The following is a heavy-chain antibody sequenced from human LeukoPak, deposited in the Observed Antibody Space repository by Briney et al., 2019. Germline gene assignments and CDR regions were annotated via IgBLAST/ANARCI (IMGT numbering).Heavy chain of an antibody. D-gene: IGHD2-15*01. V-gene: IGHV4-31*03. CDR1: GGSISSGGYY. J-gene: IGHJ6*02. Sequence: SQTLSLTCTVSGGSISSGGYYWSWIRQHPGKGLEWIGYIYYSGSTYYNPSLKSRVTISVDTSKNQFSLKLSSVTAADTAVYYCAREASRTSKACSGGSCPFPKHGMDVWGQGTTVTVSS. CDR3: AREASRTSKACSGGSCPFPKHGMDV. CDR2: IYYSGST.